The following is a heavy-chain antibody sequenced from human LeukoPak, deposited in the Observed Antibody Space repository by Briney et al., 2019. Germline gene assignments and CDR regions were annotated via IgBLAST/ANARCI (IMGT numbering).Heavy chain of an antibody. CDR2: IIPIFGTA. CDR3: ARELSYYYDSSGYYLDY. J-gene: IGHJ4*02. CDR1: GGTFSSYA. V-gene: IGHV1-69*05. D-gene: IGHD3-22*01. Sequence: EASVKVSCKASGGTFSSYAISWVRQAPGQGLEWMGRIIPIFGTANYAQKFQGRVTITTDESTSTAYMELSSLRSEDTAVYYCARELSYYYDSSGYYLDYWGQGTPVTVSS.